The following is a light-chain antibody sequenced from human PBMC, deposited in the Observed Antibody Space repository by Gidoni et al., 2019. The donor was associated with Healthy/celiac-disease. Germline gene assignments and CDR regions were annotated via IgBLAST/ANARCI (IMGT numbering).Light chain of an antibody. V-gene: IGKV3-15*01. CDR3: QQYNNWPSIT. CDR2: GAS. CDR1: QSVSSN. J-gene: IGKJ5*01. Sequence: EIVMTQSPATLSVSPGERATLPCRASQSVSSNLAWYQQKPGQAPRLLIYGASTRATGIPARFSGSRSGTEFTLTISSLQSEDFAVYYCQQYNNWPSITFGQGTRLEIK.